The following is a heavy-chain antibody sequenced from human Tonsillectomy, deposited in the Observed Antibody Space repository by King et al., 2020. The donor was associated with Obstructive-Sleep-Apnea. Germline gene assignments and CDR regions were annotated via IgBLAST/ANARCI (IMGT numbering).Heavy chain of an antibody. Sequence: VQLVESGGGVVQPGRSLRLSCAASGFTFSSYAMHWVRQAPGKGLEWVAVISYDGGNKYYGDSVKGRFTISRDNSKNTLYLQMNSLRAEDTAVYYCSRAQAPFYGFGELYSWFDPWGQGTLVTVSS. CDR3: SRAQAPFYGFGELYSWFDP. D-gene: IGHD3-10*01. V-gene: IGHV3-30*04. J-gene: IGHJ5*02. CDR1: GFTFSSYA. CDR2: ISYDGGNK.